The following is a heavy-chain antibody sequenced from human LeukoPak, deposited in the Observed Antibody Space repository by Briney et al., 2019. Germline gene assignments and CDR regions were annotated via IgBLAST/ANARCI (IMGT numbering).Heavy chain of an antibody. J-gene: IGHJ4*02. D-gene: IGHD3-10*01. CDR3: ARVGETRPLYYFDY. CDR1: GYTFTGYY. V-gene: IGHV1-2*04. CDR2: INPNSGGT. Sequence: GASVKVSCKASGYTFTGYYMHWVRQAPGQGLEWMGWINPNSGGTNYAQKFQGWVTMTRDTSISTAYMELSRLRSDDTAVYYCARVGETRPLYYFDYWGQGTLVTVSS.